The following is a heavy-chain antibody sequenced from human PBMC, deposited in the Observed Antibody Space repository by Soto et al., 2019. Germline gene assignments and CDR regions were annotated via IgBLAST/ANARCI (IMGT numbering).Heavy chain of an antibody. V-gene: IGHV1-69*12. J-gene: IGHJ2*01. CDR3: XXXVXWXGXXXPWYFDL. Sequence: QVQLVQSGAEVKKPGSSVKVSCKASGGTFSSYAISWVRQAPGQGLEWMGGIIPIFGTENYAQKFQGRVTIXXXXXXXXAXXXLXXXXXXXXXXXXXXXXVXWXGXXXPWYFDLWGRGTLVTVSS. CDR2: IIPIFGTE. D-gene: IGHD2-2*01. CDR1: GGTFSSYA.